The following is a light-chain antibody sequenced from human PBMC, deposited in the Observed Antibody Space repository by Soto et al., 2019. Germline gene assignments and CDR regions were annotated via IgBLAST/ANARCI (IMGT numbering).Light chain of an antibody. CDR1: QSINNW. V-gene: IGKV1-5*01. J-gene: IGKJ5*01. CDR3: QKYNSFPHT. Sequence: DIQITQSPSTPSASVGDRVTITCRASQSINNWLAWYQQKPGKAPKLLIYEASSLESGVPSRFSGSGSGTEFTLIIRSLQPDDFATYYCQKYNSFPHTFGQGTRLEIK. CDR2: EAS.